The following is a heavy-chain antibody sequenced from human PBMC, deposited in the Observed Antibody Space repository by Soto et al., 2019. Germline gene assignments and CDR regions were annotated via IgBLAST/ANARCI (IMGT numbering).Heavy chain of an antibody. D-gene: IGHD2-15*01. V-gene: IGHV3-23*01. J-gene: IGHJ5*02. Sequence: GGSLRLSCAASGFTFSSYAMSWVRQAPGKGLEWVSAISGSGGSTYYADSVKGRFTISRDNSKNTLYLQMNSLRAEDTAVYYCAKVYCSGGRCYPAPYNWFDPWGQGTLVTVPQ. CDR1: GFTFSSYA. CDR2: ISGSGGST. CDR3: AKVYCSGGRCYPAPYNWFDP.